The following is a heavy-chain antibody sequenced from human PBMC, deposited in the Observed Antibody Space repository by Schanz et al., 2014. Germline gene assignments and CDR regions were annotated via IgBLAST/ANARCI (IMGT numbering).Heavy chain of an antibody. Sequence: QVQLVQSGGEVKTPGASVKVSCKASGYTFTRSGISWVRQAPGQGLEWMGWIGGSDGNTNFAQTFHGRVTMTTDTATSTVYMELRSLTSDDSAVYYWARDRDQWDGNYLDYWGQGTLVTVSS. CDR3: ARDRDQWDGNYLDY. D-gene: IGHD1-26*01. V-gene: IGHV1-18*01. CDR2: IGGSDGNT. J-gene: IGHJ4*02. CDR1: GYTFTRSG.